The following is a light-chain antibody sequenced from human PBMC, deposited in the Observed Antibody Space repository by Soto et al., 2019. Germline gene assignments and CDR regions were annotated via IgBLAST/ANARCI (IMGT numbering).Light chain of an antibody. V-gene: IGLV4-69*01. Sequence: QLVLTQSPSASASLGASVKLTCTLSSGHSSYAIAWHQQQPEKGPRYLMKLNSDGSHNKGDGIPDRFSGSSSGAERYPTISSLQSEDEADYYCQTWGTGIQVFGGGTKLTVL. J-gene: IGLJ2*01. CDR1: SGHSSYA. CDR2: LNSDGSH. CDR3: QTWGTGIQV.